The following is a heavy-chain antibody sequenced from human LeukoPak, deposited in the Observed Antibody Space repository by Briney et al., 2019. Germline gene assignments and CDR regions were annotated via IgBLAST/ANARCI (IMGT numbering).Heavy chain of an antibody. CDR1: GISFSNYS. CDR3: ARESGYAVGDF. V-gene: IGHV3-53*01. D-gene: IGHD5-12*01. CDR2: IYSDFRT. J-gene: IGHJ4*02. Sequence: GGSLRLSCAASGISFSNYSMNWVRQAPGKGLEWASVIYSDFRTYYADSVKGRFIISKDTSKNTLYLQMNNLRADDTAVYYCARESGYAVGDFWGQGTLVTVSS.